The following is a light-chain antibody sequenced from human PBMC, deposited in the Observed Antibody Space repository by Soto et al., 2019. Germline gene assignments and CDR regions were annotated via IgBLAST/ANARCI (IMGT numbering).Light chain of an antibody. J-gene: IGKJ5*01. CDR1: QDIHIY. CDR2: GAS. Sequence: EIQITQYPSTLSASVGDRVTITCRASQDIHIYLAWYQQKPGKAPESLIYGASSLQSGVPSRFSASGSGTEFTLTISSLQPEDFATYYCQQYHSYPLTLGQGTRLEI. V-gene: IGKV1-16*01. CDR3: QQYHSYPLT.